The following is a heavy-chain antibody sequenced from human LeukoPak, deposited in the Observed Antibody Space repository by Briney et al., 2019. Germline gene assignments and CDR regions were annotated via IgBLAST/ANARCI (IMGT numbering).Heavy chain of an antibody. CDR3: APTPEAYTSNWNV. Sequence: ASVKVSCKTSGYTFTDDYMQWVRQAPGQGLGWMGWINPNSGFTNYAQKFQGRVTMTRDTSISTAYMEVRRLRPDDTAVYYCAPTPEAYTSNWNVWGQGTLVTVSS. CDR2: INPNSGFT. CDR1: GYTFTDDY. V-gene: IGHV1-2*02. J-gene: IGHJ4*02. D-gene: IGHD1-1*01.